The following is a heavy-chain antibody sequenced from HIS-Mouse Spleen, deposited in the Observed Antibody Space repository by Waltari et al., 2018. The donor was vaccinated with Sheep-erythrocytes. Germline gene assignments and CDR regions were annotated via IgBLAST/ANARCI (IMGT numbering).Heavy chain of an antibody. CDR1: GYTFTGYY. V-gene: IGHV1-2*02. D-gene: IGHD3-3*01. J-gene: IGHJ3*02. CDR2: INPKSGGT. Sequence: QVQLVQSGAEVKKPGASVKVSCKASGYTFTGYYMHWVRQAPGQGLEWIGWINPKSGGTNYARKFQGRVTMTRDTSISTAYMELSRLRSDDTAVYYCARGYYDFWSGSALGAFDIWGQGTMVTVSS. CDR3: ARGYYDFWSGSALGAFDI.